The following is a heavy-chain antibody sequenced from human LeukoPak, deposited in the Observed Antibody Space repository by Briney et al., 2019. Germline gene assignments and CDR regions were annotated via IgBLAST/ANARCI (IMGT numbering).Heavy chain of an antibody. V-gene: IGHV4-30-4*01. CDR2: IYYSGST. J-gene: IGHJ4*02. CDR3: ASGLRSGYYFHYNFDY. D-gene: IGHD3-22*01. Sequence: SETLSLTCTVSGGSISSGDYYWSWIRQPPGKGLEWIGYIYYSGSTYYNPSLKSRVTISVDESKNQFSLKLSSVTAADTAVYYCASGLRSGYYFHYNFDYWGQGTLVTVSS. CDR1: GGSISSGDYY.